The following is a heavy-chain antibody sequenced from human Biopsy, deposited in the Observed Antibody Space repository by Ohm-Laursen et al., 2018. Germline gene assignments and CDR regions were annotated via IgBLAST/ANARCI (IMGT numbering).Heavy chain of an antibody. CDR2: ISPKSGDT. CDR1: GFSFTGYY. CDR3: ALQSVAQMKNFDY. J-gene: IGHJ4*02. D-gene: IGHD6-19*01. V-gene: IGHV1-2*02. Sequence: GASVNVSCTASGFSFTGYYIHWVRQAPGQGLEWMGWISPKSGDTNYAHKFQGNITMTRDTSMSTAYMEMSRLRCDDTAVYYCALQSVAQMKNFDYWGQGTLVTVSS.